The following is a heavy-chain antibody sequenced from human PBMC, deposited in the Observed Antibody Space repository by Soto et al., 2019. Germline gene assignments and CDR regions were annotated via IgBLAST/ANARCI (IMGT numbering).Heavy chain of an antibody. CDR1: GDTFSSYT. Sequence: QVQLVQSGTEVKKPGSSVKVSCKASGDTFSSYTINWVRQAPGQGLEWMGRIISILDIANYAQRGQGRVTITADKSSSTAYMELSSLRSEDTAVYYCARDWGSGWFDYWGQGTLVTVSS. J-gene: IGHJ4*02. V-gene: IGHV1-69*08. CDR2: IISILDIA. CDR3: ARDWGSGWFDY. D-gene: IGHD6-19*01.